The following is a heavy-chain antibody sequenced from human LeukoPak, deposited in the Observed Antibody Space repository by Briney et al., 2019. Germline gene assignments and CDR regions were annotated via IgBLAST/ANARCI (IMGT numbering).Heavy chain of an antibody. V-gene: IGHV4-4*07. CDR1: GGSISSYY. J-gene: IGHJ6*02. Sequence: SETLSLTCTVSGGSISSYYWSWIRQPAGKGLEWIGRIYTSGSTNYNPSLKSRVTMSVDTSKNQFSLKLSSVTAADTAVYYCARGLPVTAGYRNYYYYYGMDVWGQGTTVTVSS. CDR2: IYTSGST. D-gene: IGHD3-16*02. CDR3: ARGLPVTAGYRNYYYYYGMDV.